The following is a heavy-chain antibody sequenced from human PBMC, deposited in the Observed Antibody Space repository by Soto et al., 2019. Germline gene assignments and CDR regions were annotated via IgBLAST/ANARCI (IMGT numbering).Heavy chain of an antibody. CDR3: ARDARPDYYDSSGDY. J-gene: IGHJ4*02. Sequence: QVQLQESGPGLVKPSETLSLTCTVSGGSISSYYWSWIRQPPGKGLEWIGYIYYSGSTNYNPSLKSRVTISVDPSKNQFPLKLSSVTAADTAVYYCARDARPDYYDSSGDYWGQGTLVTVSS. D-gene: IGHD3-22*01. CDR2: IYYSGST. CDR1: GGSISSYY. V-gene: IGHV4-59*01.